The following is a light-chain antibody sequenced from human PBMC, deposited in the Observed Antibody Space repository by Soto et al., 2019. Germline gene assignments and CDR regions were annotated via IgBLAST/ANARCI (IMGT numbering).Light chain of an antibody. J-gene: IGLJ2*01. CDR3: PVWDNSRNHVV. V-gene: IGLV3-21*04. Sequence: SYELTQPPSESVAPGKTARITCGGNNIGSKSVHWYQQKPGQAPVLVINYDTDRPSGIPERFSGSNSGITATLTISRVAAGDEADYYCPVWDNSRNHVVIGGGTKLTVL. CDR1: NIGSKS. CDR2: YDT.